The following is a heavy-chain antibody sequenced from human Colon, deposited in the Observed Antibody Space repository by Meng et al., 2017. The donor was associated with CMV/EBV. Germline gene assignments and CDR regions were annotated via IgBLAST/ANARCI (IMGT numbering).Heavy chain of an antibody. Sequence: GGSLRLSCTASGFTFGVYAMSWVRQAPGKGLEWVGFIRSKVYGGTTEYAASVKGRFTISRDDSKSIAYLQMNSLKTEDTAVYYCTREGITIFGVVIFDYDMDVWGQGTTVTISS. CDR2: IRSKVYGGTT. D-gene: IGHD3-3*01. CDR1: GFTFGVYA. V-gene: IGHV3-49*04. CDR3: TREGITIFGVVIFDYDMDV. J-gene: IGHJ6*02.